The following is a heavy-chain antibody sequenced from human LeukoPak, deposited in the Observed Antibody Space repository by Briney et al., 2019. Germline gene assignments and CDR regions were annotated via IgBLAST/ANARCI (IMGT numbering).Heavy chain of an antibody. J-gene: IGHJ4*02. D-gene: IGHD2-21*02. Sequence: PGRSLRLSCAASGFTFSSYGMHWVRQAPGKGLEWVSVISYDGSNKYYADSVKGRFTISRDNSKNTLYLQMNSLRAEDTAVYYCAKDQGEYCGGDCQGNFDYWGQGTLVTVSS. CDR1: GFTFSSYG. CDR3: AKDQGEYCGGDCQGNFDY. V-gene: IGHV3-30*18. CDR2: ISYDGSNK.